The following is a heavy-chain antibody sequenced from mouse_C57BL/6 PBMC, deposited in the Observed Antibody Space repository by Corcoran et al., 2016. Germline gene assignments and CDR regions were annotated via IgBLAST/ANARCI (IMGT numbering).Heavy chain of an antibody. V-gene: IGHV9-3*01. D-gene: IGHD3-3*01. CDR1: GYNFTTYG. CDR3: AKRRVLYAMDY. CDR2: INTYSGVP. J-gene: IGHJ4*01. Sequence: QIQLVQYGPELKKPGETVKISCKASGYNFTTYGMSWVKQAPGKGLKWMGWINTYSGVPTYADDFKGRFAFSLETSASTAYLQINNHKNEDTATYFCAKRRVLYAMDYWGQGTSVTVSS.